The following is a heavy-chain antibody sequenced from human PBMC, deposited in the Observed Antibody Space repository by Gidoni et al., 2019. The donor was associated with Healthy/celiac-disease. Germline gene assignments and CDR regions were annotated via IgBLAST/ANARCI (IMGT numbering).Heavy chain of an antibody. CDR1: GFPFSRHA. Sequence: EVQLLESGGGLVQPGGSLSLSCAASGFPFSRHAMSWVRQAPGKGLEWVSAISGSGGSTYYADSVKGRFTISRDNSKNTLYLQMNSLRAEDTAVYYCARLGYCSSTSCRTPFDYWGQGTLVTVSS. V-gene: IGHV3-23*01. CDR2: ISGSGGST. D-gene: IGHD2-2*01. CDR3: ARLGYCSSTSCRTPFDY. J-gene: IGHJ4*02.